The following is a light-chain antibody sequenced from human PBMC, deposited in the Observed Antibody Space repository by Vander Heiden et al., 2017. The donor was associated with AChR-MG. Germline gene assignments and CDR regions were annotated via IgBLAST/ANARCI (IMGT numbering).Light chain of an antibody. CDR3: QAWDSSTAYVV. CDR1: KLGDKY. CDR2: QDS. J-gene: IGLJ2*01. Sequence: SYELTQPPSVSVSPGQTASITCSGDKLGDKYACWYQQKPAQSPVLVSYQDSKRPSGIPERFSGSNSGNTATLTISGTQAMDEADYYCQAWDSSTAYVVFGGGTKLTVL. V-gene: IGLV3-1*01.